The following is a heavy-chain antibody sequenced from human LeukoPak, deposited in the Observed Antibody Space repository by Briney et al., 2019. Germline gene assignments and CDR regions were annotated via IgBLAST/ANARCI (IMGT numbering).Heavy chain of an antibody. V-gene: IGHV3-74*01. CDR3: ARGPLIGGSKSWFDP. J-gene: IGHJ5*02. Sequence: PGGSLRLSCAASGFTLSSYWMHWVRQAPGKGLVWVSRVNSDGSSTNYADSVKGRFTISRDNAQNTLFLQMNSLRADDTAVYYCARGPLIGGSKSWFDPWGQGTLVTVSS. D-gene: IGHD7-27*01. CDR2: VNSDGSST. CDR1: GFTLSSYW.